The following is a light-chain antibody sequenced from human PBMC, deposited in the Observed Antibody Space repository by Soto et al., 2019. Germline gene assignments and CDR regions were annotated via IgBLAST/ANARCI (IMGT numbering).Light chain of an antibody. CDR3: QQYNSYWT. J-gene: IGKJ1*01. CDR2: DAS. CDR1: QRISSW. V-gene: IGKV1-5*01. Sequence: IQMTQSPSTPSSSVGDRVTITCRASQRISSWLAWYQQKPGEAPKLLIYDASALPRGVPSRFIGSGSGTEFTLTIRSMKPDDFATYYCQQYNSYWTFCQGTKVDIK.